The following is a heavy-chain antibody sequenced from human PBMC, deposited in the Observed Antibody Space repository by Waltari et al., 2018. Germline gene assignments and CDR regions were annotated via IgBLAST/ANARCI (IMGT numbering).Heavy chain of an antibody. J-gene: IGHJ6*03. CDR3: ARLKRRPNYDFWSGHKNYYFYYVDV. CDR2: INQRGTP. CDR1: GGSFGDYY. V-gene: IGHV4-34*01. D-gene: IGHD3-3*01. Sequence: QVQLQQWGAGLLKPSETLSLTCAVYGGSFGDYYWSWIRQPPGKGLEWNGEINQRGTPNYNPSLKSRITVSKDTAKSQFSLRLSSMTAADTAVYYCARLKRRPNYDFWSGHKNYYFYYVDVWGKGTTVTVSS.